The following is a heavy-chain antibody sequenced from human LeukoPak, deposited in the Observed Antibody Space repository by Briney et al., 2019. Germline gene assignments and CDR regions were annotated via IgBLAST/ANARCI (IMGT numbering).Heavy chain of an antibody. CDR2: INPNSGGT. D-gene: IGHD2-15*01. CDR1: GYTFTGYY. J-gene: IGHJ5*02. CDR3: ARGGIVVVAATGLNWFDP. V-gene: IGHV1-2*02. Sequence: ASVKVSCEASGYTFTGYYMHWVRQAPGQGLEWMGWINPNSGGTNYAQKFQGRVTMTRDTSISTAYMELSRLRSDDTAVYYCARGGIVVVAATGLNWFDPWGQGTLVTVSS.